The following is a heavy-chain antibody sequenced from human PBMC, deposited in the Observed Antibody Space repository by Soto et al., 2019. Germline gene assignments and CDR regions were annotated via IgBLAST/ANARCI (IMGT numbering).Heavy chain of an antibody. CDR3: ARDGGMTTVTTNYYYGMAV. V-gene: IGHV3-30-3*01. D-gene: IGHD4-17*01. J-gene: IGHJ6*02. CDR2: ISYDGSNK. Sequence: QVQLVESGGGVVQPGRSLRLSCEASGFTFSSYAMHWVRQAPGKGLEWVAVISYDGSNKNYADSVKGRFTISRDNSKNXLXXQMNSLRAEDTAVYYCARDGGMTTVTTNYYYGMAVWGQGTTVTVSS. CDR1: GFTFSSYA.